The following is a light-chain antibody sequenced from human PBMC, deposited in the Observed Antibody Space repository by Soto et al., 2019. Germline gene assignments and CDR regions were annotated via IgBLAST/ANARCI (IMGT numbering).Light chain of an antibody. CDR2: DAL. J-gene: IGKJ2*01. Sequence: DIQMTQSPSTRSASVGDRVTITCRASQIIGSSLAWYQRKPGKAPKLLIYDALTLQSGVPSRYSGSESGTEFTLTISSLQPGDSATYYCQQYYSYPYTFGQGTKLEI. V-gene: IGKV1-5*01. CDR3: QQYYSYPYT. CDR1: QIIGSS.